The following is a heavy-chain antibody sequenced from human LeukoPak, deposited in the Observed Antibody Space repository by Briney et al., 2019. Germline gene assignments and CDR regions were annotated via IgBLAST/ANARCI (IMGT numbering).Heavy chain of an antibody. CDR2: ISGSGGST. CDR1: GFTFSSYA. Sequence: PGGPLRLSCAASGFTFSSYAMSWVRQAPGKGLEWVSAISGSGGSTYYADSVKGRFTISRDNSKNTLYLQMNSLRGEDTAVYYCAKDPLFWSGPFDPWGQGTLVTVSS. V-gene: IGHV3-23*01. CDR3: AKDPLFWSGPFDP. J-gene: IGHJ5*02. D-gene: IGHD3-3*01.